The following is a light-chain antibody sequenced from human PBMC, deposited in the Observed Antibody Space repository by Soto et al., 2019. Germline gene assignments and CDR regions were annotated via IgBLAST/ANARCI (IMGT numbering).Light chain of an antibody. CDR1: QSVSSSF. CDR3: QQYGSSPVT. J-gene: IGKJ4*01. Sequence: EIVLTQSPGTLSLSPGEGATLSCRASQSVSSSFLAWYQQKPGQAPRLLIYGASSRATGIPDRFSGSGSGTDFTLTIRRLEPEDFAVYYCQQYGSSPVTFGGGTKVESK. CDR2: GAS. V-gene: IGKV3-20*01.